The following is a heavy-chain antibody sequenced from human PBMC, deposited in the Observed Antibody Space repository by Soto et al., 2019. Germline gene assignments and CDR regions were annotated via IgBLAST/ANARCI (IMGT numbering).Heavy chain of an antibody. V-gene: IGHV4-59*01. CDR3: ARDLWGYCGTDCYPLDV. J-gene: IGHJ6*02. Sequence: SETLSLTCTVSGGSISSYYWSWIRQPPGKGLEWIGYIYYSGSTYYNPSLKSRVTISVDTSKNQFSLKLNSVTAADTAVYYCARDLWGYCGTDCYPLDVWGRGTTVTVSS. D-gene: IGHD2-21*02. CDR1: GGSISSYY. CDR2: IYYSGST.